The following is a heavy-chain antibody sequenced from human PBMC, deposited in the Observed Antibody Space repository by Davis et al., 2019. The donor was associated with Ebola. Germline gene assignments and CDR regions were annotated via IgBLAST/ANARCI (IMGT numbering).Heavy chain of an antibody. D-gene: IGHD3-3*01. CDR3: ARAVFHEVLDY. CDR1: GFTFSNYA. J-gene: IGHJ4*02. CDR2: VSHSERER. Sequence: GESLKISRAASGFTFSNYAMHWVRQAPGKGLEWVAVVSHSERERFYGDSVKGRFTISRDNSENTLYLQMNSLTADDTAVYYCARAVFHEVLDYWGQGTPVTVSS. V-gene: IGHV3-30*04.